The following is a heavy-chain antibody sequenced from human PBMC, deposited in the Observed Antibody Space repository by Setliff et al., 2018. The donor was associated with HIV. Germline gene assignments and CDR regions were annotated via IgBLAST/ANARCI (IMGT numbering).Heavy chain of an antibody. V-gene: IGHV5-51*01. CDR1: GYSFTSYW. J-gene: IGHJ4*02. D-gene: IGHD3-16*01. Sequence: GESLKISCKGSGYSFTSYWIGWVRQMPGKGLEWMGIIYPGDSDTRYSPSFQGQVTISADKSISTAYLQWSSLKAPDTAMYYCARGDMIAFGGVGPFDYWGQGTLVAVSS. CDR2: IYPGDSDT. CDR3: ARGDMIAFGGVGPFDY.